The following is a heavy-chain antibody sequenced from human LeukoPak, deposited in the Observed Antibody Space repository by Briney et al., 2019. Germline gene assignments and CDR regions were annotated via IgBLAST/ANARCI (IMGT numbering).Heavy chain of an antibody. D-gene: IGHD6-19*01. V-gene: IGHV1-18*01. CDR1: GYTFTNNG. J-gene: IGHJ5*02. CDR2: ISAYNGNT. CDR3: ARAGGYSSGWYPLPNWFDP. Sequence: GASVKVSCKASGYTFTNNGINWVRQATGQGLEWMGWISAYNGNTNYAQKLQGRVTMTTDTSTSTAYMELRSLRSDDTAVYYCARAGGYSSGWYPLPNWFDPWGQGTLVTVSS.